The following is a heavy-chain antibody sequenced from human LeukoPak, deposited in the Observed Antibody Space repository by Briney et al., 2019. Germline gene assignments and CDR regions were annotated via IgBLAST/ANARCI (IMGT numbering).Heavy chain of an antibody. J-gene: IGHJ5*02. CDR3: ARGSYCSGGSCYLDWFDP. D-gene: IGHD2-15*01. Sequence: GGSLRLSCAASAFSLNAYNMNWVRQAPGKGLEWVSSISSSSSYIYYADSVKGRFTISRDNAKNSLYLQMNSLRAEDTAVYYCARGSYCSGGSCYLDWFDPWGQGTLVTVSS. CDR2: ISSSSSYI. CDR1: AFSLNAYN. V-gene: IGHV3-21*01.